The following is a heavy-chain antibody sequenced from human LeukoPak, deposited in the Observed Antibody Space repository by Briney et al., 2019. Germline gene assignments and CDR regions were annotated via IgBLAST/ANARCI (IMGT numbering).Heavy chain of an antibody. CDR3: ARNAPTQYSSGWYGYYYYGMDV. V-gene: IGHV1-2*02. CDR1: GYTFTGYY. J-gene: IGHJ6*02. D-gene: IGHD6-19*01. Sequence: AASVKVSCKASGYTFTGYYMHWVRQAPGQGLEWMGWINPNSGGTNYAQKFQGRVTMTRDTSISTAYMELSRLRSEDTAVYYCARNAPTQYSSGWYGYYYYGMDVWGQGTTVTVSS. CDR2: INPNSGGT.